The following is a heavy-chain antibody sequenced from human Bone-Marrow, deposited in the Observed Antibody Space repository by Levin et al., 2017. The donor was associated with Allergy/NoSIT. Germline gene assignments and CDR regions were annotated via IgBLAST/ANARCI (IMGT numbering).Heavy chain of an antibody. Sequence: SETLSLTCTVSGGSISTYYWNWIRQPAGKGLEWIGRIHASGSTNYNPSLKSRVTISVDTATNQFSLELSSVTAADTAVYYCARGYSSWGNNAFDIWAQGTMVTVSS. D-gene: IGHD6-13*01. V-gene: IGHV4-4*07. J-gene: IGHJ3*02. CDR3: ARGYSSWGNNAFDI. CDR1: GGSISTYY. CDR2: IHASGST.